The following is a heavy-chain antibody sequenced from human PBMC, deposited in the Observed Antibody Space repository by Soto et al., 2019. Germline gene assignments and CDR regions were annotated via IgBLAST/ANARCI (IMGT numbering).Heavy chain of an antibody. V-gene: IGHV3-30-3*01. CDR3: ARSRRSVVVTALDY. D-gene: IGHD2-21*02. Sequence: QVQLVESGGGVVQPGRSLRLSCAASGFTFSSYAMHWVRQAPGKGLEWVAVISYDGSNKYYADSVKGRFTISRDNSKNTLYLQMKSLRAEDTAVYYCARSRRSVVVTALDYWGQGTLVTVSS. CDR2: ISYDGSNK. CDR1: GFTFSSYA. J-gene: IGHJ4*02.